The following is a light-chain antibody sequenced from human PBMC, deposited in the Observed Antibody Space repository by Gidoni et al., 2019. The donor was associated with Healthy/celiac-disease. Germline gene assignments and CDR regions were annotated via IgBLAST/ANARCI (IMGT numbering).Light chain of an antibody. Sequence: EIVMTQSPDTLSVSPGERATLSCRASQSVNSNLAWYQQKPGQAPRLLIYGASTRATGIPARFSGSGSGTEFTLTISSLQSEDFAVYYCQQYNNWPPYTFGQGTKVEIK. J-gene: IGKJ2*01. CDR3: QQYNNWPPYT. V-gene: IGKV3-15*01. CDR1: QSVNSN. CDR2: GAS.